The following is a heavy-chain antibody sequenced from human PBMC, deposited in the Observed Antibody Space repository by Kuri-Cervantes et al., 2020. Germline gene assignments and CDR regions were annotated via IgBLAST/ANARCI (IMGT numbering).Heavy chain of an antibody. D-gene: IGHD1-26*01. J-gene: IGHJ6*02. V-gene: IGHV1-69*13. CDR3: ARDFWALRYRSTYYYYGMDV. CDR1: GGTFSSYA. CDR2: IIPIFGTA. Sequence: SVKVSCKASGGTFSSYAISWGRQAPGQGLEWMGGIIPIFGTANYAQKFQGRVTITADESTSTAYMELSSLRSEDTSVYYCARDFWALRYRSTYYYYGMDVWGQGTTVTVSS.